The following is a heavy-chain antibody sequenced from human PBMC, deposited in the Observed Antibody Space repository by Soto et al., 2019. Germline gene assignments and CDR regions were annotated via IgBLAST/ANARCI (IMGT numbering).Heavy chain of an antibody. D-gene: IGHD2-15*01. CDR3: ARDGRYCSGGRCYSVVGAFDI. CDR2: IKQDGSEK. Sequence: EVQLVESGGGLVQPGGSLRLSCAVSGFSFSSYWMTWVRQAPGKGLEWVANIKQDGSEKYYVDSVKGRFTISRDNGKNXLXLXXSSLRAEDTAVYYCARDGRYCSGGRCYSVVGAFDIWGQGTMVTVSS. J-gene: IGHJ3*02. CDR1: GFSFSSYW. V-gene: IGHV3-7*04.